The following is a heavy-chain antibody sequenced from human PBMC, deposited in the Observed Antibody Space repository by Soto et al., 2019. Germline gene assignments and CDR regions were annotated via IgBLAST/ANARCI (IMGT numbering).Heavy chain of an antibody. CDR2: IYYSGNT. CDR1: GGSINSYY. D-gene: IGHD2-2*01. CDR3: ARDYLAYQMLSSFDP. Sequence: SETLSLTCTVSGGSINSYYWSWIRQPPGKGPEWIGYIYYSGNTKYNPSLKSRVSLSVDMSKDQFSLKLYSVTAADTAVYYCARDYLAYQMLSSFDPWGQGTLVTVSS. V-gene: IGHV4-59*01. J-gene: IGHJ5*02.